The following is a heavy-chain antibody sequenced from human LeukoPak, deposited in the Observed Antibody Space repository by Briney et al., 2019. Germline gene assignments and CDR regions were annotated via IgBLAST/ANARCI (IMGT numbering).Heavy chain of an antibody. CDR3: ARAGYYGSGSYWV. CDR2: IYYSGST. J-gene: IGHJ4*02. CDR1: GGSISSYY. D-gene: IGHD3-10*01. Sequence: SETLSLTCTVSGGSISSYYWSWIRQPPGKGLEWIGYIYYSGSTNYNPSLKSRVTISVDTSKNQFSLKLSSVTAADTAVYYCARAGYYGSGSYWVWGQGTLVTVSS. V-gene: IGHV4-59*12.